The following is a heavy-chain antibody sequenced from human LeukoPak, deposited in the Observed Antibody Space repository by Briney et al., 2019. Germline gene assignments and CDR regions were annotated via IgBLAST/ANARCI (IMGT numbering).Heavy chain of an antibody. CDR3: ARGPEDYDSSGYSNFGY. J-gene: IGHJ4*02. D-gene: IGHD3-22*01. V-gene: IGHV1-46*01. Sequence: ASVKVSCKASGYSFTSHYMHWVRQAPGQGLEWLGLINPSGSSTLYAQKFQGRVTMTRDMSTTTDYMELSSLRSEDTAVYYCARGPEDYDSSGYSNFGYWGQGTLVTVSS. CDR1: GYSFTSHY. CDR2: INPSGSST.